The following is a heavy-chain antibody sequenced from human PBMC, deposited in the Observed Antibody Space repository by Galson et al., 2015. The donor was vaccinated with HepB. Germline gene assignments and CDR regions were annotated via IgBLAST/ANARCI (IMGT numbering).Heavy chain of an antibody. V-gene: IGHV5-10-1*01. D-gene: IGHD3-10*01. J-gene: IGHJ4*02. Sequence: QSGAEVKKPGESLRISCEASGYKFSSYSITWVRQMPEKGLEWMGRIDPSNSYSNYSPSFQGHVTMSVDKSINTAYLQWSSLKASDTATYYCARLPGTMTRTFDYWGQGTLVTVSS. CDR1: GYKFSSYS. CDR3: ARLPGTMTRTFDY. CDR2: IDPSNSYS.